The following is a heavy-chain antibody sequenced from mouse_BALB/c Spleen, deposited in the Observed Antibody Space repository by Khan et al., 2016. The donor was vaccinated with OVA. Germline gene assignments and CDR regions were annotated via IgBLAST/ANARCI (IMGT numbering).Heavy chain of an antibody. CDR3: ARTARIKY. Sequence: EVQLQESGPGLVKPSQSLSLTCTVTGYSITSGYGWNWIRQFPGNKLEWMGYISYSGSTNYKPTLKSRISITRDTSKNQFFLQLNSVTTEDTATYYCARTARIKYWGQGTTLTVSS. D-gene: IGHD1-2*01. CDR1: GYSITSGYG. J-gene: IGHJ2*01. CDR2: ISYSGST. V-gene: IGHV3-2*02.